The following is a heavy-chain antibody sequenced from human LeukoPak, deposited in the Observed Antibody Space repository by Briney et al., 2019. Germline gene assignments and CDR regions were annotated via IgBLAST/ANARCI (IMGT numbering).Heavy chain of an antibody. D-gene: IGHD4-11*01. Sequence: SETLSLTCAVYGGSFSGYYWSWIRQPPGKGLEWIGEINHSGSTDYNPSLKSRVTISVDTSKNQFSLKLSSVTAADTAVYYCARLRGHYSNYVNVRSPSYFDYWGQGTLVTVSS. J-gene: IGHJ4*02. CDR3: ARLRGHYSNYVNVRSPSYFDY. V-gene: IGHV4-34*01. CDR2: INHSGST. CDR1: GGSFSGYY.